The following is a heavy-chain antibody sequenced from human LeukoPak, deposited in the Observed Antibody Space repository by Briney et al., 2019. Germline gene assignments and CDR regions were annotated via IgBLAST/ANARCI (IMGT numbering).Heavy chain of an antibody. D-gene: IGHD3-16*01. J-gene: IGHJ4*02. CDR1: GYTFTSYA. CDR3: ARGGKEDDYYFDY. V-gene: IGHV1-3*01. Sequence: ASVKVSCKASGYTFTSYAMHWVRQAPGQRLEWMGWINAGNGYTRYSQKFQGRVTITRDTSASTAYMELSSLRSEDTAVYYCARGGKEDDYYFDYWGQGTLVTVSS. CDR2: INAGNGYT.